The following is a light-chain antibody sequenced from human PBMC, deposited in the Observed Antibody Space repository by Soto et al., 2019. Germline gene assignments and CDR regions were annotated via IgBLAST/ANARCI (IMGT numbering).Light chain of an antibody. CDR3: QTWVTGIYV. CDR2: LNSDGSH. V-gene: IGLV4-69*01. CDR1: SGHSSYA. J-gene: IGLJ1*01. Sequence: QSVLTQSPSASASLGASVKLTCTLSSGHSSYAIAWHQQQPEKGPRYLMKLNSDGSHSKGDGIPDRFSGSSSGAERYLTISSLQSEDEADYYCQTWVTGIYVFGTGT.